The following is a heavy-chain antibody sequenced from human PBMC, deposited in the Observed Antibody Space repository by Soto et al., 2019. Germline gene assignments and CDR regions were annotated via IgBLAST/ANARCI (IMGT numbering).Heavy chain of an antibody. CDR3: ARQIYDSDTGPNFQYYFDS. D-gene: IGHD3-22*01. V-gene: IGHV5-10-1*01. CDR1: GYSFAGYW. Sequence: GEALKISCKGSGYSFAGYWITWVRQKPGKGLEWMGRIDPSDSQTYYSPSFRGHVTISATKSITTVFLQWSSLRASDTAMYYCARQIYDSDTGPNFQYYFDSWGQGTPVTVSA. CDR2: IDPSDSQT. J-gene: IGHJ4*02.